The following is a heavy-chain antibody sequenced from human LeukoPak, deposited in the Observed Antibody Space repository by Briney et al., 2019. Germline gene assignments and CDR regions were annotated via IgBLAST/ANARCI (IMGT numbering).Heavy chain of an antibody. CDR3: ARDRYSSGWYDAFDI. CDR2: TYYRSKWYS. Sequence: SQTLSLTCAISGDSFSSNSAAGTWIRQSPSGGLVWLGRTYYRSKWYSDYAVSVKSRITINPDTSKNQFSLQLDSVTPEDTAVYYCARDRYSSGWYDAFDIWGQGTMVTVSS. V-gene: IGHV6-1*01. D-gene: IGHD6-19*01. J-gene: IGHJ3*02. CDR1: GDSFSSNSAA.